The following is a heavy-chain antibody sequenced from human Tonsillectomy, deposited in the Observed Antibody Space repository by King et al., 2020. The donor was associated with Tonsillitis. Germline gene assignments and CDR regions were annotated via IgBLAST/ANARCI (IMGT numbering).Heavy chain of an antibody. J-gene: IGHJ4*02. Sequence: VQLVESGGGVVQPGGSLRLSCAASGFTFSSYGMHWVRQAPGKGLEWVSFIRYDGSDKYYADSVKGRFTISRDNSKNTLYLQMNSLRAEDTAVYYCANQNSERYSFYFDNWGQGALVTVSS. D-gene: IGHD1-26*01. CDR2: IRYDGSDK. CDR3: ANQNSERYSFYFDN. CDR1: GFTFSSYG. V-gene: IGHV3-30*02.